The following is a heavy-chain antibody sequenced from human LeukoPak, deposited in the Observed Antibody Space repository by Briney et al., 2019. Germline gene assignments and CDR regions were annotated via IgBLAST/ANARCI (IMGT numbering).Heavy chain of an antibody. CDR1: GFTFSSYS. D-gene: IGHD4-17*01. Sequence: GGSLRLSCAASGFTFSSYSMNWVRQAPGKGLEWVSYISSSSSIIYYADSVKGRFTISRDNAKNSLFLQMNSLRDEDTAVYYCARGSPVTTVTKEAHDYWGQGTLVTVSS. V-gene: IGHV3-48*02. CDR3: ARGSPVTTVTKEAHDY. J-gene: IGHJ4*02. CDR2: ISSSSSII.